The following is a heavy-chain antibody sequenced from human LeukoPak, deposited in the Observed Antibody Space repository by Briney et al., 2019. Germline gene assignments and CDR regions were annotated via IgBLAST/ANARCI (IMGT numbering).Heavy chain of an antibody. CDR3: ARDGGSHGAYPPR. D-gene: IGHD4-17*01. J-gene: IGHJ4*02. Sequence: GRSLRLSCAAAGVPFSNYWMSWVRQAPGKGLEWVANIKQDGSETHYAGSVEGRFTISRDNAKNSLYLQMNSLRAEDTAVYYCARDGGSHGAYPPRWGQGTVVTVS. CDR2: IKQDGSET. V-gene: IGHV3-7*05. CDR1: GVPFSNYW.